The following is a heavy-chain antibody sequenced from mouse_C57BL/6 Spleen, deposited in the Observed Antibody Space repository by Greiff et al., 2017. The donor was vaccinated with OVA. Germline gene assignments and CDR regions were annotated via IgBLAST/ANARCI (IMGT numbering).Heavy chain of an antibody. CDR3: ARGSYGSEAMDY. Sequence: QVQLQQSGAELARPGASVKLSCKASGYTFTSYGISWVKQSTGQGLEWIGEIYPRSGNTYYNEKFKGKATLTADKSSSTAYMELRSLTSEDSAVYFCARGSYGSEAMDYWGQGTSVTVSS. J-gene: IGHJ4*01. D-gene: IGHD1-1*01. V-gene: IGHV1-81*01. CDR2: IYPRSGNT. CDR1: GYTFTSYG.